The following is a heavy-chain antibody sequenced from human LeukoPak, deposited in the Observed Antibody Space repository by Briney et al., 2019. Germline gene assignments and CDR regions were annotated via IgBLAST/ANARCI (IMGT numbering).Heavy chain of an antibody. D-gene: IGHD2-8*01. V-gene: IGHV3-30*02. J-gene: IGHJ6*03. Sequence: GGSLRLSCAASGFTFSSYGMHWVRQAPGKGLEWVAYIQYDGSNEQYADSVKGRFSISRDSSKNILYLQMNSLRAGDTAVYYCAKDRCSNGIGCYYYYMDVWGKGTTVTISS. CDR1: GFTFSSYG. CDR2: IQYDGSNE. CDR3: AKDRCSNGIGCYYYYMDV.